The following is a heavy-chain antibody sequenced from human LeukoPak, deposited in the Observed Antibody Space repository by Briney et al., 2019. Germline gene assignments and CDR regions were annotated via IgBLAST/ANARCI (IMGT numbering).Heavy chain of an antibody. CDR1: GFTFSSYW. CDR3: ARADTPYSGSYCDY. Sequence: TGGSLRLSCAASGFTFSSYWMSWVRQAPGKGLEWVANIKQDGSEKYYVDSVKGRFTISRDNAKNSLYLQMNSLRAEDTAVYYCARADTPYSGSYCDYWGQGTLVTVSS. D-gene: IGHD1-26*01. J-gene: IGHJ4*02. CDR2: IKQDGSEK. V-gene: IGHV3-7*01.